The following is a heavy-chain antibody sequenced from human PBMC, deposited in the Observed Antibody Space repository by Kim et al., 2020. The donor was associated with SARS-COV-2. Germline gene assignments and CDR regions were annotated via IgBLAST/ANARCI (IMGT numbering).Heavy chain of an antibody. CDR3: ATYLYYGDHYYYGMDV. CDR1: GGSISSSNW. J-gene: IGHJ6*02. CDR2: IYHSGST. Sequence: SETLSLTCAVSGGSISSSNWWSWVRQPPGKGLEWIGEIYHSGSTNYNPSLKSRVTISVDKSKNQFSLKLSSVTAAVTAVYYCATYLYYGDHYYYGMDVWGQGTTVTVSS. V-gene: IGHV4-4*02. D-gene: IGHD4-17*01.